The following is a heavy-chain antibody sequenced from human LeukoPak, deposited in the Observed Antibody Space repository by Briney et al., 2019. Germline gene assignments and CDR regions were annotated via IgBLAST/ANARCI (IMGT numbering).Heavy chain of an antibody. CDR2: IYSGGST. D-gene: IGHD6-13*01. Sequence: PGGSLRLSCAASGFTVSSNYMSWVRQAPGKGLEWVSVIYSGGSTYYADSVKGRFTISGDNSKNTLYLQMNSLRAEDTAVYYCARGPEIAAAGYYYYYCMDVWGQGTTVTVSS. CDR3: ARGPEIAAAGYYYYYCMDV. CDR1: GFTVSSNY. J-gene: IGHJ6*02. V-gene: IGHV3-53*01.